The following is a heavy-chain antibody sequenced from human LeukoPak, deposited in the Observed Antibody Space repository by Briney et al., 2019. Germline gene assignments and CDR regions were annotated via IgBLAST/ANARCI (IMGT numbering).Heavy chain of an antibody. D-gene: IGHD5-18*01. CDR3: ARGHGYPGVDY. V-gene: IGHV3-30-3*01. J-gene: IGHJ4*02. CDR1: GFTFSSND. Sequence: GRSLRLSCAASGFTFSSNDMHWVRQAPGKGLEWVAVISYDGSDKYYTDSVKGRFTISRDNSKNTLDLQMNSLRVEDTAVYYCARGHGYPGVDYWGQGTLVTVSS. CDR2: ISYDGSDK.